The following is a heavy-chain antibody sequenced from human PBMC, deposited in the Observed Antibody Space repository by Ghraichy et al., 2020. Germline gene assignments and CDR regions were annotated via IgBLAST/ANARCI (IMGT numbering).Heavy chain of an antibody. CDR1: GFTVSSNY. CDR2: IYSGGST. D-gene: IGHD5-12*01. Sequence: GGSLRLSCAASGFTVSSNYMSWVRQAPGKGLEWVSVIYSGGSTYYADAVKGRFTISRDNSKNTRYLQMNSLRAEETAVDYWAREPYSGYGTGAFDIWCQGTMVTVSS. V-gene: IGHV3-53*01. J-gene: IGHJ3*02. CDR3: AREPYSGYGTGAFDI.